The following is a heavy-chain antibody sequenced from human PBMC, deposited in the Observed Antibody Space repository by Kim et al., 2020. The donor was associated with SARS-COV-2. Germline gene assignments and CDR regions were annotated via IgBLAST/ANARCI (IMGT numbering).Heavy chain of an antibody. CDR3: ARARDRRLYYYYGMDV. J-gene: IGHJ6*02. CDR2: INPSGGST. Sequence: ASVKVSCKASGYTFTSYYMHWVRQAPGQGLEWMGIINPSGGSTSYAQKFQGRVTMTRDTSTSTVYMELSSLRSEDTAVYYCARARDRRLYYYYGMDVWGQGTTVTVSS. V-gene: IGHV1-46*01. D-gene: IGHD3-22*01. CDR1: GYTFTSYY.